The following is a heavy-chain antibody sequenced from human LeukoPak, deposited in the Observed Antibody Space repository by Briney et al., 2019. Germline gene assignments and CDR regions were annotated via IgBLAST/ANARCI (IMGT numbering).Heavy chain of an antibody. CDR1: GFTFDDYA. J-gene: IGHJ4*02. V-gene: IGHV3-43*02. CDR2: ISGDGGST. CDR3: AKGRYDILTGYYTSYFDY. D-gene: IGHD3-9*01. Sequence: GGSLRLSRAASGFTFDDYAMHWVRQAPGKGLEWVSLISGDGGSTYYADSVKGRFTISRDNSENSLYLQMNSLRTEDTALYYCAKGRYDILTGYYTSYFDYWGQGTLVTVSS.